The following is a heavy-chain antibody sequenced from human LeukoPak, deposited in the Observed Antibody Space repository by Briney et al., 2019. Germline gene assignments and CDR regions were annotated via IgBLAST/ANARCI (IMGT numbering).Heavy chain of an antibody. J-gene: IGHJ4*02. Sequence: ASVKVSCKASGGTFSSYAISWVRQAPGQGLEWMGGIIPIFGTANYAQKFQGRVTITADESTSTAYMELSSLRSEDTAVYYCARTPPNVLRFLEWLPGYFDYWGQGTLVTVSS. CDR3: ARTPPNVLRFLEWLPGYFDY. CDR1: GGTFSSYA. V-gene: IGHV1-69*13. CDR2: IIPIFGTA. D-gene: IGHD3-3*01.